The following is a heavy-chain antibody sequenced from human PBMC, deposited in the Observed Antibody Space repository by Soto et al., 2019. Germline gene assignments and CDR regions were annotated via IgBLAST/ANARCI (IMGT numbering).Heavy chain of an antibody. J-gene: IGHJ6*02. CDR2: INHSGST. CDR1: GGSFSGYY. D-gene: IGHD2-15*01. CDR3: ARGWCSGGSCYSGYYYYYYGMDV. Sequence: PSETLSLTCAVYGGSFSGYYWSWIRQPPGKGLEWIGEINHSGSTNYNPSLKSRVTISVDTSKSQFSLKLSSVTAADTAVYYCARGWCSGGSCYSGYYYYYYGMDVWGQGTTVTVSS. V-gene: IGHV4-34*01.